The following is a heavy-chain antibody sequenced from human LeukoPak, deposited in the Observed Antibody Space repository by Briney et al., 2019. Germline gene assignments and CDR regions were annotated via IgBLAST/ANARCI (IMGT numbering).Heavy chain of an antibody. V-gene: IGHV3-23*01. Sequence: AGGSLRLSCAASGFTFSSTAMGWVRLVPGKGMEWVSSISASGGSTYYTDSVRGRFTISRDNSKITLYVQMNRLRDKATDVYSCAKDQRWDSPHDLDARGHRVPVTASS. CDR3: AKDQRWDSPHDLDA. J-gene: IGHJ5*01. CDR2: ISASGGST. CDR1: GFTFSSTA. D-gene: IGHD1-26*01.